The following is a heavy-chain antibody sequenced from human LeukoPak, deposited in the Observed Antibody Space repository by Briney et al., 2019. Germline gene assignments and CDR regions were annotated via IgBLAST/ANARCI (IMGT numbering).Heavy chain of an antibody. Sequence: GGSLRLSCAASGFTFSTYWMHWVRQAPGKGLVWVSRINPDGTTTSYADSVKGRFTISRDNAKNTLYLQMNSLRAEDTAVYYCARDRQQVFDYWGQGTLVTVSS. CDR3: ARDRQQVFDY. D-gene: IGHD6-13*01. CDR2: INPDGTTT. V-gene: IGHV3-74*01. J-gene: IGHJ4*02. CDR1: GFTFSTYW.